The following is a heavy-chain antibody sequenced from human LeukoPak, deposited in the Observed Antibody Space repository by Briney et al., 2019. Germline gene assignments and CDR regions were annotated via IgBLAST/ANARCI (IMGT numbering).Heavy chain of an antibody. CDR3: ARESDSDYGMDV. CDR1: GFTFSSYW. J-gene: IGHJ6*02. Sequence: GGSLRLSCAASGFTFSSYWMHWVRQAPGKGLVWVSRINSDGSSTSYADSVKGRFTISRDNAKNSLYLQMNSLRAEDTAVYYCARESDSDYGMDVWGQGTTVTVSS. CDR2: INSDGSST. V-gene: IGHV3-74*01.